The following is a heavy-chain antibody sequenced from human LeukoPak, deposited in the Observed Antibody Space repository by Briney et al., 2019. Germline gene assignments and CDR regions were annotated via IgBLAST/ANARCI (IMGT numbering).Heavy chain of an antibody. D-gene: IGHD6-19*01. V-gene: IGHV1-58*01. CDR1: GFTFTSSA. Sequence: ASVKVSCKASGFTFTSSAVQWVRQARGQRLEWIGWIVVGSGNTNYAQKFQERVTITRDMSTSTAYMELSSLRSEDTAVYYCARRPYSSGWYPPPFDYWGQGTLVTVSS. CDR3: ARRPYSSGWYPPPFDY. CDR2: IVVGSGNT. J-gene: IGHJ4*02.